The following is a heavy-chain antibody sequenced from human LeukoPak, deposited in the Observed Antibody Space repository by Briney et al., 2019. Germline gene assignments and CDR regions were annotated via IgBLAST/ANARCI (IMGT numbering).Heavy chain of an antibody. V-gene: IGHV3-7*04. CDR3: ARDGQQLGF. D-gene: IGHD6-13*01. CDR1: GFTFSSCW. CDR2: IKQDGSEK. J-gene: IGHJ4*02. Sequence: GGSLRLSCAASGFTFSSCWMSWVRQAPGKGLEWVANIKQDGSEKYYVDSVKGRFTISRDNAKNSLYLQMNSLRAEDTAVYYCARDGQQLGFWGQGTLVTVSS.